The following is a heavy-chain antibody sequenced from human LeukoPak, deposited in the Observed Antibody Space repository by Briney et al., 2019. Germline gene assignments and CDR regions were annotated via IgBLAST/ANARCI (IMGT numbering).Heavy chain of an antibody. J-gene: IGHJ4*02. V-gene: IGHV4-61*02. CDR1: GGSISSGSYY. CDR3: ARAPHFFDTSGSRYYFEY. Sequence: SQTLSLTCTVSGGSISSGSYYWSWIRQPAGKGLEWIGRIYTSGSTNYNPSLKSRVTISVDTSKNQFSLNLSSVTAADTAVSYCARAPHFFDTSGSRYYFEYRGQGALVTASS. CDR2: IYTSGST. D-gene: IGHD3-22*01.